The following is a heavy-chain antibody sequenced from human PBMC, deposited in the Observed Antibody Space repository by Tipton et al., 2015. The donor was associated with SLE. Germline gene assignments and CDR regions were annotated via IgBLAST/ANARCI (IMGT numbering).Heavy chain of an antibody. CDR2: ISAYNGNT. V-gene: IGHV1-18*01. CDR3: ARDEGSYDILTGYSWFDP. D-gene: IGHD3-9*01. Sequence: QVQLVQSGAEVKKPGASVKVSCKASGYTFTSYGISWVRQAPGQGLEWMGWISAYNGNTTYAQKLQGRVTMTTDTSTSTAYMELRSLRSDDTAVYYCARDEGSYDILTGYSWFDPWGQGPLVTVSS. J-gene: IGHJ5*02. CDR1: GYTFTSYG.